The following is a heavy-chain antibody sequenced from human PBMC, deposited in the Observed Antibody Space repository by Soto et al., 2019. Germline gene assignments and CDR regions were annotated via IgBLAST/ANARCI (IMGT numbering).Heavy chain of an antibody. J-gene: IGHJ4*02. Sequence: QVQLVESGGGVVQPGRSLRLSCAASGFTFSSYGMHWVRQAPGKGLEWVAVIWYDGSNKYYADSVKGRFTISRDNSKNTLYLQMNSLRAEDTAVYYCARDRITCGSGSYCGAKFDYWGQGTLVTVSS. CDR1: GFTFSSYG. CDR2: IWYDGSNK. V-gene: IGHV3-33*01. CDR3: ARDRITCGSGSYCGAKFDY. D-gene: IGHD3-10*01.